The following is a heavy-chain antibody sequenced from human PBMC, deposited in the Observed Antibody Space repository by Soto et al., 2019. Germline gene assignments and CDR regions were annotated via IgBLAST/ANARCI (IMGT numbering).Heavy chain of an antibody. CDR1: GCSISSYY. V-gene: IGHV4-59*08. CDR3: ARHIDYYDSSGYDY. CDR2: IYYSGST. D-gene: IGHD3-22*01. Sequence: SETLSLTCTVSGCSISSYYWSWIRQPPGKGLEWIGYIYYSGSTNYNPSLKSRVTISVDTSKNQFSLKLSSVTAADTAVYYCARHIDYYDSSGYDYWGQGTLVTVSS. J-gene: IGHJ4*02.